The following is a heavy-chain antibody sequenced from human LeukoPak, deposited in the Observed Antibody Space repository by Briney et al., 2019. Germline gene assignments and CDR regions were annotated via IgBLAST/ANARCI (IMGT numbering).Heavy chain of an antibody. CDR2: IRYDESNK. V-gene: IGHV3-30*02. Sequence: GGSLRPSCAASGFTFSSYSMNWVRQAPGKGLEWVAFIRYDESNKYYADSVKGRFTISRDKSKNTLDLQMNSLRSEDTAVYYCAKHFDYWGQGTLVTVSS. J-gene: IGHJ4*02. CDR1: GFTFSSYS. CDR3: AKHFDY.